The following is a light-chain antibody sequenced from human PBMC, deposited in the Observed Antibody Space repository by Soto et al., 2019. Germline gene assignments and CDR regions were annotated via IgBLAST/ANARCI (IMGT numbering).Light chain of an antibody. CDR2: AAS. V-gene: IGKV1-9*01. CDR3: QQRNGYPPYT. CDR1: QGISSY. Sequence: DIQLTQSPSFLSASVGDRVTITCRASQGISSYLAWYQQKPGKAPKLLIYAASTLQSGVPSRFRGSGSGTDFSITISSLEPEDVATYYCQQRNGYPPYTFGQGTKLEIK. J-gene: IGKJ2*01.